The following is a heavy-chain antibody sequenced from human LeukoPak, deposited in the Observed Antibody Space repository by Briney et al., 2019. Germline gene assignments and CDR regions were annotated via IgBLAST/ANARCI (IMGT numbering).Heavy chain of an antibody. J-gene: IGHJ5*02. CDR2: IYHSGST. D-gene: IGHD3-22*01. CDR1: GGSISSGGYY. CDR3: ARGYYDSRGSSNPFDP. V-gene: IGHV4-30-2*01. Sequence: KASQTLSLTCTVSGGSISSGGYYWSWIRQPPGKGLEWIGYIYHSGSTYYNPSLKSRVTISVDRSKNQFSLKLSSVTAADTAVYYCARGYYDSRGSSNPFDPWGQGTLVTVSS.